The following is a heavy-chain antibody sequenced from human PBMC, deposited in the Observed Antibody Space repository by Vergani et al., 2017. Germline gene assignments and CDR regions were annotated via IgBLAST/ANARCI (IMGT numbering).Heavy chain of an antibody. CDR2: INWNGGST. V-gene: IGHV3-20*04. Sequence: EVQVVETGGGLVQPGGSLRLSCAASGFTVSSNYMSWVRQAPGKGLECVSGINWNGGSTGYADSVKGRFTISRDNAKNSLYLQMNSLRAEDTALYYCASQYYYDSSGKRGYWGQGTLVTVSS. J-gene: IGHJ4*02. CDR3: ASQYYYDSSGKRGY. CDR1: GFTVSSNY. D-gene: IGHD3-22*01.